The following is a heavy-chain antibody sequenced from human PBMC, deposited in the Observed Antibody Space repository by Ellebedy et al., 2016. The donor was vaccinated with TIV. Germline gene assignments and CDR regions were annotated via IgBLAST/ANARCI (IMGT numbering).Heavy chain of an antibody. J-gene: IGHJ4*02. CDR1: GLTFRSSA. D-gene: IGHD6-13*01. CDR3: AADLGGSWFDY. Sequence: GESLKISCAASGLTFRSSAMSWVRQGPGKGLEWVSAISGSGVSTYYAGSVKGRFTISRDNAENSLYLQMTSLRAEDTAVYYCAADLGGSWFDYWGQGILVTVSS. CDR2: ISGSGVST. V-gene: IGHV3-23*01.